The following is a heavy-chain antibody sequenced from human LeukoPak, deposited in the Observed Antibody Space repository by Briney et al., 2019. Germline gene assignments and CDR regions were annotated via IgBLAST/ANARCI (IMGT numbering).Heavy chain of an antibody. D-gene: IGHD2-15*01. CDR3: ARVGVFGYCTRDSCHSPLDY. V-gene: IGHV4-4*07. Sequence: SETLSLTCSVSGGSISSSYWGWIRQPAGKGLEWIGRIYSSGSTNYNPSLKSRVTMSIDTSKNQFSLHLASVTAADTAVYYCARVGVFGYCTRDSCHSPLDYWGQGTLVTVSS. CDR2: IYSSGST. J-gene: IGHJ4*02. CDR1: GGSISSSY.